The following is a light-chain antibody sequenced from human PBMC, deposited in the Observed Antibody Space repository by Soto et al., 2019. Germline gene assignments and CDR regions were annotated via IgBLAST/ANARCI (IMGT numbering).Light chain of an antibody. CDR3: SSYAGSNNLV. Sequence: QSVLTQPPSASGSPGQSVTISCTGTSGDIGGYNYVSWYQQHPGKAPKLMIYEVNKRPSGVPGRFSGSKSGNTASLTVSGLQAEDEADYYCSSYAGSNNLVFGGGTQLTVL. J-gene: IGLJ2*01. V-gene: IGLV2-8*01. CDR2: EVN. CDR1: SGDIGGYNY.